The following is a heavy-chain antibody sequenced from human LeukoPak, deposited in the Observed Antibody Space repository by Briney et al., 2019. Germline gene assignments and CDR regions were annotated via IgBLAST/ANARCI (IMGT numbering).Heavy chain of an antibody. Sequence: GGSLRLSCAASGFTVSSNYMSWVRQAPGKGLEWVSIIYSGSSTYYADSVKGRFTISRDNSKNTLSLQMNSLRVEDTAVYYCTRRGEWLQSSHWGQGTLVTVSS. CDR3: TRRGEWLQSSH. CDR2: IYSGSST. D-gene: IGHD5-24*01. J-gene: IGHJ4*02. V-gene: IGHV3-66*01. CDR1: GFTVSSNY.